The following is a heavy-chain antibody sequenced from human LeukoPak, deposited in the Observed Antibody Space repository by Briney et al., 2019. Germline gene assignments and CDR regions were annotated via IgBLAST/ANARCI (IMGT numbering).Heavy chain of an antibody. V-gene: IGHV3-23*01. D-gene: IGHD7-27*01. CDR3: AKGTANWGSYYMDV. CDR2: ISGSGGST. J-gene: IGHJ6*03. CDR1: GFTFSSYA. Sequence: GGSLRLSCAASGFTFSSYAMSWVRQAPGKGLGCVSAISGSGGSTYYADSVKGRFTISRDNSKNTLYLQMNSLRAEDTAIYYCAKGTANWGSYYMDVWGKGTTVTVSS.